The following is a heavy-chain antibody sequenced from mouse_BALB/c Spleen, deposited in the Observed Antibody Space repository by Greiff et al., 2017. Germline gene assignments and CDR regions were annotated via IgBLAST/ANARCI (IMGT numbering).Heavy chain of an antibody. V-gene: IGHV1S135*01. CDR3: ARGGPGDYYAMDY. J-gene: IGHJ4*01. Sequence: EVQLQQSGPELGKPGASVTISCKASGYSFTGYNMYWVKQSHRKSLEWIGYIDPYNGGTSYNQKSKGKATLTVDKSSSTAYMHLNSLTSEDSAIYYCARGGPGDYYAMDYWGQGTSVTVSS. CDR1: GYSFTGYN. CDR2: IDPYNGGT.